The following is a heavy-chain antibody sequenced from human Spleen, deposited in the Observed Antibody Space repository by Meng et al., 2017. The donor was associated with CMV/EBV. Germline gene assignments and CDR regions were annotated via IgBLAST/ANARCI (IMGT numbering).Heavy chain of an antibody. CDR3: AREGYTLGRFGAFDI. CDR2: ISYDGNDK. V-gene: IGHV3-30*03. CDR1: GFSVTNTY. Sequence: GGSLRLSCAASGFSVTNTYMTWVRQVPGKGLEWVADISYDGNDKYYADSVKGRFTISRDNSKNTLYLQMNSLRAEDSAVYFCAREGYTLGRFGAFDIWGQGTMVTVSS. J-gene: IGHJ3*02. D-gene: IGHD2-2*02.